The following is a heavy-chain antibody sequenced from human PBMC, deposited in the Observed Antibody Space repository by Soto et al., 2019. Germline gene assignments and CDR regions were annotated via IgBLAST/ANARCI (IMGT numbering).Heavy chain of an antibody. CDR3: AHAYGGRSLY. J-gene: IGHJ4*02. D-gene: IGHD1-26*01. CDR1: GFSLSTSRVG. V-gene: IGHV2-5*02. Sequence: QITLKESGPPLVKPTQTLTLTCTFSGFSLSTSRVGVGWIRQPPGKALEWLAVIYWDDAKTYRPSLKSRLTITKDPSKNPVALKMTNMDPVDTATYYCAHAYGGRSLYWGQGTLVTVSS. CDR2: IYWDDAK.